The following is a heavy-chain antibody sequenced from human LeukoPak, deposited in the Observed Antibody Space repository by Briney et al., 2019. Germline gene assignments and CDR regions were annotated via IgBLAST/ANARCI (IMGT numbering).Heavy chain of an antibody. CDR2: INPNSGRT. CDR3: ARGGALYDSSGYASGDYFDY. Sequence: ASVKVSCKASGYTFTGYYMHWVRQAPGQGLEWMGWINPNSGRTNYAQKFQGRVTMTRDTSISTAYMEVSRLRSDDAAVYYCARGGALYDSSGYASGDYFDYWGQGTLVTVSS. J-gene: IGHJ4*02. CDR1: GYTFTGYY. V-gene: IGHV1-2*02. D-gene: IGHD3-22*01.